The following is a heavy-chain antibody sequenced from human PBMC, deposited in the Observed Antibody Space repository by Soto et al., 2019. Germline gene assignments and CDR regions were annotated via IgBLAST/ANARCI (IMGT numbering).Heavy chain of an antibody. CDR1: GYTFTGYY. D-gene: IGHD2-2*01. Sequence: QVQLVQSGAEVKKPGASVKVSCKASGYTFTGYYMHWVRQAPGQGLEWMGWINPNSGGTNYAQKFQGWVTMTRDTSISTAYMELSRLRSDDTAVYYCARRVVPAASGGGDNWFDPWGQGTLVTVSS. J-gene: IGHJ5*02. CDR2: INPNSGGT. CDR3: ARRVVPAASGGGDNWFDP. V-gene: IGHV1-2*04.